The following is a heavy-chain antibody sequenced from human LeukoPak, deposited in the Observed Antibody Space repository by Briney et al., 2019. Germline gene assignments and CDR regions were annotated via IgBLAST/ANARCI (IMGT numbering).Heavy chain of an antibody. V-gene: IGHV3-74*03. Sequence: PGGSLRLSCTASGFTFSTYWINWVRQSPGKGLVWVALINGDGSTTTHADFVKGRFTISRDNAKNTAYLQMNSLRDEDTAVYFCARYYAGSPYYWGQGTLVTVSA. CDR1: GFTFSTYW. J-gene: IGHJ4*02. D-gene: IGHD3-10*01. CDR2: INGDGSTT. CDR3: ARYYAGSPYY.